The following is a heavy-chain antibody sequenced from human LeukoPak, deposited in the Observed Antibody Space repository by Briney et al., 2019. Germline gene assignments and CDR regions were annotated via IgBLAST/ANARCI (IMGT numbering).Heavy chain of an antibody. CDR2: IFGSGGSA. Sequence: GGSLRLSCTASGFAFGSYAMYWVRQAPGKGLEWVSGIFGSGGSAHYADSVKGRFTISRDNSKNTVYLEMNSLGAEDSAVYYCAKTTVGYSSGLFPGWPADYWGQGTLVTVSS. CDR1: GFAFGSYA. CDR3: AKTTVGYSSGLFPGWPADY. V-gene: IGHV3-23*01. J-gene: IGHJ4*02. D-gene: IGHD2-15*01.